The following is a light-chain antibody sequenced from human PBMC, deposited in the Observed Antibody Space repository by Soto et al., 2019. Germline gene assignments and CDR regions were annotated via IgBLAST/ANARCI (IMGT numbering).Light chain of an antibody. V-gene: IGKV3-15*01. CDR2: EAS. J-gene: IGKJ3*01. CDR3: QQYGTSPLT. Sequence: EIVMTQSPATLSVSPGERAALSCRASQSLTRNLAWYQQKPGQAPRLLIYEASTRATGIPARFSGSGSGTEFTLTITGLEPEDFAVYYCQQYGTSPLTFGPGTRVD. CDR1: QSLTRN.